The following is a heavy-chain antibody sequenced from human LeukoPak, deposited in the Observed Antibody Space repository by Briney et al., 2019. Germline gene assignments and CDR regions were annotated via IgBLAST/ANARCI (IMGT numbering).Heavy chain of an antibody. D-gene: IGHD2-15*01. CDR2: ISSRCSPI. V-gene: IGHV3-48*03. CDR1: EFTFNSYE. Sequence: GGSLRLSCAASEFTFNSYEMTWVRQAPGKGLEWVSYISSRCSPIYYADSVKGRFTISRDNAKNSLYLQMNSLRAEDTAVYYCARSNGWLDYWGQGTLVTVSS. CDR3: ARSNGWLDY. J-gene: IGHJ4*02.